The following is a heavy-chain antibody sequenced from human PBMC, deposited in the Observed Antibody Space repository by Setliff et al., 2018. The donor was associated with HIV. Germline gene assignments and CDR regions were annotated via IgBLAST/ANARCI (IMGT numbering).Heavy chain of an antibody. V-gene: IGHV3-23*01. CDR2: ISGSGGST. Sequence: GGSLRLSCAASGFTFSTYAMHWVRQAPGKGLEWVSAISGSGGSTYYAAAVKGRFTISRDNSKNTLYLQMNSLRAEDTAVYYCAKRTSVGSLVWGQGTLVTVSS. J-gene: IGHJ4*01. D-gene: IGHD3-10*01. CDR3: AKRTSVGSLV. CDR1: GFTFSTYA.